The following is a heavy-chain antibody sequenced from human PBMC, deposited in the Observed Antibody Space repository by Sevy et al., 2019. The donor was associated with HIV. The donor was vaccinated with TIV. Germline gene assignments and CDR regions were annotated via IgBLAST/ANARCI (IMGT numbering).Heavy chain of an antibody. D-gene: IGHD3-22*01. CDR3: ARGGGFYYDSRGFHPQYYFDS. J-gene: IGHJ4*02. Sequence: SETLSLTCAVSGGSINSFFWSWIRQSPGKGLEWIGYVYDSGNSEYNPSLRSRVTIAVDTFKKQFSLKLSSVTAADKAVYYCARGGGFYYDSRGFHPQYYFDSWGQGTLVTASS. CDR1: GGSINSFF. V-gene: IGHV4-59*01. CDR2: VYDSGNS.